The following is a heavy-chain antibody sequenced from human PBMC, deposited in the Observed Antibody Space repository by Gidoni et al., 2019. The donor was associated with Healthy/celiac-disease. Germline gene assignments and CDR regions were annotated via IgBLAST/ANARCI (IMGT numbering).Heavy chain of an antibody. D-gene: IGHD2-2*01. CDR1: GFSLSTTGAG. CDR2: IYWNDDK. J-gene: IGHJ5*02. Sequence: QITLKESGPTLVKPTQTLTLTCPFSGFSLSTTGAGVGWIRQPPGKALEWLALIYWNDDKRYSPSLKSRLTITKDTSKNQVVLTMTNMDPVDTATYYCARSPFYCSSTSCYGNWFDPWGQGTLVTVSS. CDR3: ARSPFYCSSTSCYGNWFDP. V-gene: IGHV2-5*01.